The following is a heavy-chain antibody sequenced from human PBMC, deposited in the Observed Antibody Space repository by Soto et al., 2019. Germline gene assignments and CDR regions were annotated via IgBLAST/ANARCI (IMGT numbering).Heavy chain of an antibody. CDR1: GFTFSSYA. J-gene: IGHJ4*02. V-gene: IGHV3-30-3*01. CDR2: ISYDGSNK. CDR3: ARVGVEKQLVRTRGGYFDY. D-gene: IGHD6-13*01. Sequence: QVQLVESGGGVVQPGRSLRLSCAASGFTFSSYAMHWVRQAPGKGLEWVAVISYDGSNKYYADSVKGRFTISRDNSKNTLYLQMNSLRAEDTAVYYCARVGVEKQLVRTRGGYFDYWGQGTLVTVSS.